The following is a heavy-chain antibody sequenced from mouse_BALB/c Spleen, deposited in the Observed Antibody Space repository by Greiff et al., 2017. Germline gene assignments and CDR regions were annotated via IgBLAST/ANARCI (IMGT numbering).Heavy chain of an antibody. Sequence: VQGVESGAELVKPGASVKLSCKASGYTFTSYYMYWVKQRPGQGLEWIGEINPSNGGTNFNEKFKSKATLTVDKSSSTAYMQLSSLTSEDSAVYYWTRAGGPRRLGLFAYWGQGTLVTVSA. V-gene: IGHV1S81*02. CDR1: GYTFTSYY. CDR3: TRAGGPRRLGLFAY. J-gene: IGHJ3*01. CDR2: INPSNGGT. D-gene: IGHD3-3*01.